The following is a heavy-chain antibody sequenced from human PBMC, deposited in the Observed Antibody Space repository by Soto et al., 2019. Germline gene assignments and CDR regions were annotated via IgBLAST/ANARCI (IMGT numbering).Heavy chain of an antibody. J-gene: IGHJ5*02. CDR2: IYWDDDK. Sequence: SGPTLVNPTQTLTLTCTFSGFSLSTSGVGVGWIRQPPGKALEGLALIYWDDDKRYSPSLKSRLTITKDTSKNQVVLTMTNMDPVDTATYYCARLNDYRSSYNWFDPWGQGTLVTVSS. V-gene: IGHV2-5*02. CDR3: ARLNDYRSSYNWFDP. CDR1: GFSLSTSGVG. D-gene: IGHD4-4*01.